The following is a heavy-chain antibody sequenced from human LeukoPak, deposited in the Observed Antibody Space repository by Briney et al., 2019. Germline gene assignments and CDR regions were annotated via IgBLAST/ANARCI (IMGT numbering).Heavy chain of an antibody. CDR1: GFTFSGYG. Sequence: GGSLRLSCAASGFTFSGYGIHWVRQAPGKGLEWVAVIWHDGSAEFYVDSVTGRFRISRDDSKNTVYLQMNSLTAEDTARYYCAKDTTGGWSGYFDSWGRGSVVVVSS. CDR3: AKDTTGGWSGYFDS. CDR2: IWHDGSAE. J-gene: IGHJ4*02. V-gene: IGHV3-33*06. D-gene: IGHD6-19*01.